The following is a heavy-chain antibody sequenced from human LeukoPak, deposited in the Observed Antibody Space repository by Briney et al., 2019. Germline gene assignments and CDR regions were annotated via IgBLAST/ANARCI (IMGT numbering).Heavy chain of an antibody. CDR2: IYYSGST. J-gene: IGHJ4*02. CDR1: GGSISSGGYY. CDR3: ARALITMIVD. Sequence: SETLSLTCTVSGGSISSGGYYWSWIRQHPGKGLEWIGYIYYSGSTYYNPSLKSRVTISVDTSKNQFSLKLNSVTAADTAVYYCARALITMIVDWGQGTLVTVSS. V-gene: IGHV4-31*03. D-gene: IGHD3-22*01.